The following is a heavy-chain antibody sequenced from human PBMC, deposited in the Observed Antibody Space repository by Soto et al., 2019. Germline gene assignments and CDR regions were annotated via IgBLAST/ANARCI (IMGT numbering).Heavy chain of an antibody. CDR1: GFTFSSHA. CDR2: ISSDGSNK. J-gene: IGHJ4*02. V-gene: IGHV3-30-3*01. Sequence: QVQLVESGGGVVQPGRSLRLSCAVSGFTFSSHAMHWVRQAPGKGLEWVALISSDGSNKYYADSVKGRFTTSRDNSKNTMYLQMNSLRVEDTAVYYCVRDDEGGSYCDLGYWGQGALVTVSS. CDR3: VRDDEGGSYCDLGY. D-gene: IGHD1-26*01.